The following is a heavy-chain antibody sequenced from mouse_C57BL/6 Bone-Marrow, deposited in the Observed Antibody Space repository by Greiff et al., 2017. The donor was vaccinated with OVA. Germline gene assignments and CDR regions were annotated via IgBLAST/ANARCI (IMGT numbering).Heavy chain of an antibody. D-gene: IGHD1-1*01. CDR1: GYTFTDYS. CDR3: ARSETTVVAYYFDY. Sequence: VKLVESGPELVKPGASVKIPCKASGYTFTDYSMDWVKQSHGKSLEWIGDINPNNGGTIYNQKFKGKATLTVDKSSSTAYMELRSLTSEDTAVYYCARSETTVVAYYFDYWGQGTTLTVSS. V-gene: IGHV1-18*01. J-gene: IGHJ2*01. CDR2: INPNNGGT.